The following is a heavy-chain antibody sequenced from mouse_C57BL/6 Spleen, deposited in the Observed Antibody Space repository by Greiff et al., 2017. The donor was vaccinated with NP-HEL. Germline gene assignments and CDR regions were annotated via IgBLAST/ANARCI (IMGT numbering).Heavy chain of an antibody. D-gene: IGHD2-2*01. V-gene: IGHV1-9*01. J-gene: IGHJ3*01. Sequence: QVQLKESGAELMKPGASVKLSCKAPGYTFTGYWIEWVKQSPGHGLEWIGEILPGSGSTDYNEKFKGKATFTADTSTNTAYMQLSSLTTEDSAIYYCARAARMVTETWFAYWGQGTLVTVSA. CDR3: ARAARMVTETWFAY. CDR2: ILPGSGST. CDR1: GYTFTGYW.